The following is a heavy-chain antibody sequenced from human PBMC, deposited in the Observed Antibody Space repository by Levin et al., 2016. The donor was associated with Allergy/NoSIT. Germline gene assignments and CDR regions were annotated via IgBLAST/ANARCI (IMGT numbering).Heavy chain of an antibody. CDR3: ARAKYDFWSGYNDYYYGMDV. CDR2: IYYSGST. V-gene: IGHV4-39*07. Sequence: SETLSLTCTVSGGSISSSSYYWGWIRQPPGKGLEWIGSIYYSGSTYYNPSLKSRVTISVDTSKNQFSLKLSSVTAADTAVYYCARAKYDFWSGYNDYYYGMDVWGQGTTVTVSS. J-gene: IGHJ6*02. D-gene: IGHD3-3*01. CDR1: GGSISSSSYY.